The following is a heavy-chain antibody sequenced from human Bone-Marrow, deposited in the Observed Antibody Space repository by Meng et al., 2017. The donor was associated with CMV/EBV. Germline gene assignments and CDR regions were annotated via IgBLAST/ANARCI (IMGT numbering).Heavy chain of an antibody. Sequence: SVKVSCKASGGTFSSYAISWVRQAPGQGLEWMGGIIPIFSTTNYAQKFQGRVTITTDESTSTAYMELSSLRSEDTAVYYCARGRPYCSSTSCFPTEYNWFDPWGQGTLVTVPS. CDR2: IIPIFSTT. J-gene: IGHJ5*02. CDR1: GGTFSSYA. D-gene: IGHD2-2*01. V-gene: IGHV1-69*05. CDR3: ARGRPYCSSTSCFPTEYNWFDP.